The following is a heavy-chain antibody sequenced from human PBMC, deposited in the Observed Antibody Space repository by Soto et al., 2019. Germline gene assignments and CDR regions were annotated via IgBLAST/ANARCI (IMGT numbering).Heavy chain of an antibody. CDR2: IYSAGNT. Sequence: GGSLRLSCAASGFTVSSNYMSWVRQAPGKGLEWISIIYSAGNTYYADSVKGRFTISRDNSKNTLYLQMNSLGAEDTAVYYCARDFVVGGPTINYYYGMDVWGQGTTVSVSS. J-gene: IGHJ6*02. CDR3: ARDFVVGGPTINYYYGMDV. D-gene: IGHD1-26*01. V-gene: IGHV3-66*01. CDR1: GFTVSSNY.